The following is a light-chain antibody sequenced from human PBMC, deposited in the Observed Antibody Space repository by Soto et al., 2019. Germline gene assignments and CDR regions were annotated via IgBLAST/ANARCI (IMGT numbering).Light chain of an antibody. CDR3: QGWDCVTDHAG. J-gene: IGLJ2*01. CDR2: DAS. CDR1: DIRTRS. V-gene: IGLV3-21*02. Sequence: SYELTQPPSLSVAPGQTATITCGGDDIRTRSVHWYQQKPGQAPVLVVYDASDSVIPERFSGSNSGNTATLTIGRAEAGDEADYYCQGWDCVTDHAGFGGGTKLTVL.